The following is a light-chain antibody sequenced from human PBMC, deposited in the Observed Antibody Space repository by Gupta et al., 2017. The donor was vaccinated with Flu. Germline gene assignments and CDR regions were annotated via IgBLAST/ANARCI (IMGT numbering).Light chain of an antibody. CDR2: KAS. V-gene: IGKV1-5*03. CDR3: QQYNSDRT. CDR1: QNINNW. Sequence: VGDRVTITCRASQNINNWLAWYQQKPGKAPKLLIFKASSLERGVPSRFSGSGSGTEFTLTISSLQPDEFATYYCQQYNSDRTVGERTKVEIK. J-gene: IGKJ1*01.